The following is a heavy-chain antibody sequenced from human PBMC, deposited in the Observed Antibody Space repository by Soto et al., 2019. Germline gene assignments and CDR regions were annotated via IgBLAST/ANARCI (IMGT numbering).Heavy chain of an antibody. V-gene: IGHV1-8*01. Sequence: LLKRSCKAAGLGFRSDVSGCRRQKNEQGLEWMGWMNPTSGNRGYRQNFQGRVTMTWNSPTSTAYMELSNLRSEDTAIYFCARDGVSLFLIPSELDHWGQGTLVTVSS. CDR1: GLGFRSDV. CDR2: MNPTSGNR. CDR3: ARDGVSLFLIPSELDH. J-gene: IGHJ4*02. D-gene: IGHD3-16*02.